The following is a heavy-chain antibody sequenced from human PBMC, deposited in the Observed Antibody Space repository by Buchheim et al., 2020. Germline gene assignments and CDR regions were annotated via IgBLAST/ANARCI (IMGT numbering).Heavy chain of an antibody. Sequence: EVQLVESGGGLVQPGGSLRLSCAASGFTFSSYSMNWVRQAPGKGLEWVSYISSSSSTIYYADSVKGRLTISRDNAKNSLYLHMNSLRAADTAVYSCARDGTGSLYGMDVCGQGTT. J-gene: IGHJ6*02. D-gene: IGHD1-7*01. CDR2: ISSSSSTI. CDR3: ARDGTGSLYGMDV. CDR1: GFTFSSYS. V-gene: IGHV3-48*01.